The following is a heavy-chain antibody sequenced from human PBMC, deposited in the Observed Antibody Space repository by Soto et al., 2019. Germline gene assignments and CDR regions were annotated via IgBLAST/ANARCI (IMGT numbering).Heavy chain of an antibody. CDR2: IIPILGIA. Sequence: QVQLVQSGAEVKKPGSSVKVSCKASGGTFSSYTISWVRQAPGQGLEWMGRIIPILGIANYAQKCQGRVTITADTPAGTAYRGLSGLRSEDTAVYYCAGGGEYGSGFWGQGTLVTVSS. CDR1: GGTFSSYT. V-gene: IGHV1-69*02. J-gene: IGHJ4*02. D-gene: IGHD3-10*01. CDR3: AGGGEYGSGF.